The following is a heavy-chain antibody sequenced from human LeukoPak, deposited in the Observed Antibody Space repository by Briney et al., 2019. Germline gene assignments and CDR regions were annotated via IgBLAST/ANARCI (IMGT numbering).Heavy chain of an antibody. CDR2: SIPLFGTT. V-gene: IGHV1-69*13. CDR1: GGTFSSYG. Sequence: GASVKVSCKASGGTFSSYGISWVRQAPGQGLEWMGGSIPLFGTTTYAQKFQGRVTITADESTSTAYMELSSLRSDDTAVYYCARDPGHSSGWYNFDYWGQGTLVTVSS. CDR3: ARDPGHSSGWYNFDY. J-gene: IGHJ4*02. D-gene: IGHD6-19*01.